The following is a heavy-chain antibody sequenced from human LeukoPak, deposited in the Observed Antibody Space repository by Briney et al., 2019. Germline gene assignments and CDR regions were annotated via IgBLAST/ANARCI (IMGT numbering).Heavy chain of an antibody. Sequence: PSETLSLTCAVSGGSISSGGYSWSWIRQPPGKGLEWIGYIYRSGSTYYNPSLKSRVTISVDRSKNQFSLKLSSVTAADTAVYYCARVGDYYDSSGWGYYFDYWGQGTPVTVSS. J-gene: IGHJ4*02. D-gene: IGHD3-22*01. V-gene: IGHV4-30-2*01. CDR2: IYRSGST. CDR3: ARVGDYYDSSGWGYYFDY. CDR1: GGSISSGGYS.